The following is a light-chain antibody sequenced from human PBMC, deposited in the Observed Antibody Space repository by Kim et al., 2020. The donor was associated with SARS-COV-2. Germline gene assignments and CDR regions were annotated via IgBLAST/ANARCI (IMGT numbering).Light chain of an antibody. J-gene: IGKJ1*01. CDR2: WAS. Sequence: ATINCKSSQSVLYRSNNKSYLAWYQQKPGQPPKLLIYWASTRESGVPDRFSGSGSGTDFTLTISSLQAEDVAVYYCQQYYSTPQTFGQGTKVDIK. V-gene: IGKV4-1*01. CDR3: QQYYSTPQT. CDR1: QSVLYRSNNKSY.